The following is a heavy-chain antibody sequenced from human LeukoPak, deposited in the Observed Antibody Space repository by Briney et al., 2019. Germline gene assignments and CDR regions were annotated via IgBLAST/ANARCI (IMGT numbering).Heavy chain of an antibody. CDR1: DGSINGYY. V-gene: IGHV4-59*12. CDR2: MYSGGTT. Sequence: SETLSLTCTVSDGSINGYYWSWIRQPPGKGLDWIGYMYSGGTTNYNPSLKSRVTISVDKSKNQFSLKLSSVTAADTAVYYCARDEPYSSGWYYIDYWGQGTLVTVSS. CDR3: ARDEPYSSGWYYIDY. J-gene: IGHJ4*02. D-gene: IGHD6-19*01.